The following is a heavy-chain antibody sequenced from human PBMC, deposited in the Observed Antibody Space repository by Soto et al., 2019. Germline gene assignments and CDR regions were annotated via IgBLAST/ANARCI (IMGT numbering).Heavy chain of an antibody. CDR3: ARARGYDYVWGSYRYYFDY. CDR2: IYHSGST. CDR1: GGSVSSGSYS. D-gene: IGHD3-16*02. V-gene: IGHV4-30-2*01. Sequence: SETLSLTCTVSGGSVSSGSYSWSWIRQPPGKGLEWIGYIYHSGSTYYNPSLKSRVTISVDRSKNQFSLKLSSVTAADTAVYYCARARGYDYVWGSYRYYFDYWGQGTLVTVPS. J-gene: IGHJ4*02.